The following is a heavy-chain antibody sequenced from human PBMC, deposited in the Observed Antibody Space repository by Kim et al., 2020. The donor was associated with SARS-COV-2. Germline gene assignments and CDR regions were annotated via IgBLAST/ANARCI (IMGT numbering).Heavy chain of an antibody. J-gene: IGHJ4*02. D-gene: IGHD6-19*01. V-gene: IGHV3-23*03. CDR2: IYSGGSST. CDR1: GFTFSSYA. CDR3: AKGGGAVAGR. Sequence: GGSLRLSCAASGFTFSSYAMSWVRQAPGKGLEWVSVIYSGGSSTYYADSVKGRFTISRDNSKNTLYLQMNSLRAEDTAVYYCAKGGGAVAGRWGQGTLVTVSS.